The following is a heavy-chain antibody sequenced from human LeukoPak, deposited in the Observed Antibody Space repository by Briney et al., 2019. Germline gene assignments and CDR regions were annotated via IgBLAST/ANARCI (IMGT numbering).Heavy chain of an antibody. CDR2: ISSSSSYI. CDR3: ATLQNRYCSGGSCYSSAFDI. V-gene: IGHV3-21*01. J-gene: IGHJ3*02. D-gene: IGHD2-15*01. CDR1: GCTFSSYS. Sequence: GGSLRLSCAASGCTFSSYSMNWVRQAPGKGLEWVSSISSSSSYIYYADSVKGRFTISRDNAKNSLYLQMNSLRAEDTAVYYCATLQNRYCSGGSCYSSAFDIWGQGTMVTVSS.